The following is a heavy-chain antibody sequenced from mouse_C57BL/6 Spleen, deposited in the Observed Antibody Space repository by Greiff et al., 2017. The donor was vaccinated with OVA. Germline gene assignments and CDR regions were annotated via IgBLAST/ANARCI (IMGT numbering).Heavy chain of an antibody. CDR1: GYTFTSSW. D-gene: IGHD5-1*01. CDR3: ARDLQQCSWFAY. Sequence: VQLQQPGAELVMPGASVKLSCKASGYTFTSSWMHWVKQRPGQGLEWIGEIDPSDSYTNYNPKFKGKSTLTVDKSSSTAYMQLSSLTSEYSAVYYCARDLQQCSWFAYWGQGTLVTVSA. J-gene: IGHJ3*01. V-gene: IGHV1-69*01. CDR2: IDPSDSYT.